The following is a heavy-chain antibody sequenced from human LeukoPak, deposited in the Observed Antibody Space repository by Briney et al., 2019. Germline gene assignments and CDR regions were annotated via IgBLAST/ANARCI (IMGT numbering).Heavy chain of an antibody. CDR3: AKDGGDILTGYYSFDY. CDR1: GFTFSSCG. Sequence: PGGSLRLSCAASGFTFSSCGMSWVRQAPGKGLEWVSAISGSGGSTYYADSVKGRFTISRDNSKNTLYLQMNSLRAEDTAVYYCAKDGGDILTGYYSFDYWGQGTLVTVSS. J-gene: IGHJ4*02. CDR2: ISGSGGST. D-gene: IGHD3-9*01. V-gene: IGHV3-23*01.